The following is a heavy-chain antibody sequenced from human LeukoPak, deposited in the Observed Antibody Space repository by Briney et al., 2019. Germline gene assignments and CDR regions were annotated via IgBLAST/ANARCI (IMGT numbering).Heavy chain of an antibody. V-gene: IGHV4-34*01. J-gene: IGHJ6*03. CDR2: INHSGST. CDR3: ARGIGYSYYMDV. Sequence: SETLSLTCAVYGGSFSGYYWSWIRQPPGKGLEWIGEINHSGSTNYNPSLKSRVTISVDTSKNLFSLNLSSVTAADTAVYYCARGIGYSYYMDVWGKGTTVTVSS. CDR1: GGSFSGYY.